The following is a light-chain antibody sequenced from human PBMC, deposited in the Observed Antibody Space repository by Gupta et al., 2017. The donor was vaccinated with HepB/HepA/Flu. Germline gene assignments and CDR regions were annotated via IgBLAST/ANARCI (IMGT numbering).Light chain of an antibody. J-gene: IGKJ4*01. V-gene: IGKV3-11*01. Sequence: EIVLTQSPATLSLSPGERATLSCRASQSVSSYLAWYQQKPGQAPRLLIYDASNRATGIPDRFSGSGSGTDFTLTISSRETEDFAVYYWQQCSNSLTFGGGTKVEIK. CDR2: DAS. CDR1: QSVSSY. CDR3: QQCSNSLT.